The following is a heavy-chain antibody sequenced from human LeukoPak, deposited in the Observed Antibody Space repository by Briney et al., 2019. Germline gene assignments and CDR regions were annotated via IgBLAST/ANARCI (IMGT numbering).Heavy chain of an antibody. J-gene: IGHJ4*02. CDR1: GYSISSGYY. V-gene: IGHV4-38-2*02. CDR3: ARDQDYGSGSSDY. Sequence: SETLSLTCAVSGYSISSGYYWGWIRQPPGKGLEWIGSIYHSGSTYYNPSLKSRVTISVDTSKNHFSLKLSSVTAADTAVYYCARDQDYGSGSSDYWGQGTLVTVSS. CDR2: IYHSGST. D-gene: IGHD3-10*01.